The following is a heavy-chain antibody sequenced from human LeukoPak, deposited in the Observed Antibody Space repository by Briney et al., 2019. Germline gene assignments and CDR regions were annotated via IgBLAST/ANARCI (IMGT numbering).Heavy chain of an antibody. J-gene: IGHJ4*02. CDR2: IRSKANTYAT. CDR3: AKITMIVAVFNDRAPFDY. Sequence: GGSLKLSCAASGFTFSGSAMHWVRQASGKGLEWVGRIRSKANTYATAYATSVKGRFAISRDDSKNTAYLQMNSLRAEDTVVYYCAKITMIVAVFNDRAPFDYWGQGTQVTVSS. V-gene: IGHV3-73*01. D-gene: IGHD3-22*01. CDR1: GFTFSGSA.